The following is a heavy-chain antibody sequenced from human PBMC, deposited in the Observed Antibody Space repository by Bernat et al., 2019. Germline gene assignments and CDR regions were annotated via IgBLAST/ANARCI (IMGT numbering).Heavy chain of an antibody. CDR2: IISSSSTI. CDR1: GFTFSSYS. D-gene: IGHD2-15*01. J-gene: IGHJ5*02. V-gene: IGHV3-48*01. CDR3: ARLLGYCSGGSCYEEDGSWFDP. Sequence: EVQLVESGGGLVQPGGSLRLSCAASGFTFSSYSMNWVRQAPGKGLEWVSYIISSSSTIYYADSVKGRFTISRDNAKNSLYLQMNSLRAEDTAVYYCARLLGYCSGGSCYEEDGSWFDPWGQGTLVTVSS.